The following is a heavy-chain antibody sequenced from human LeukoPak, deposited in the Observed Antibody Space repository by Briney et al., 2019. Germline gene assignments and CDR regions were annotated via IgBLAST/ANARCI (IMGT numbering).Heavy chain of an antibody. V-gene: IGHV3-74*01. CDR1: GFTFSSYW. Sequence: PGGSLRLSCAASGFTFSSYWMHWVRQAPGKGLVWVSRINSDGSSTSYADSVKGRFTISRDNAKNSLYLQMNSLRAEDTAVYYCARVISSSWFALPDYWGQGTLVTVSS. D-gene: IGHD6-13*01. CDR3: ARVISSSWFALPDY. J-gene: IGHJ4*02. CDR2: INSDGSST.